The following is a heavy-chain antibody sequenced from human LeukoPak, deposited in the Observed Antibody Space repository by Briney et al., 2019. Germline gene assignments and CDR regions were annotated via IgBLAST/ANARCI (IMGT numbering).Heavy chain of an antibody. CDR1: GGTFSSYA. CDR3: ARDLSSTPHSELDY. J-gene: IGHJ4*02. Sequence: ASVKVSCKASGGTFSSYAISWVRQAAGQGLEWMGRINAGSGGPEYAEDFQGRVTMTRDTSITTASMELSGLTSDDTAIYYCARDLSSTPHSELDYWGQGTLVTVSS. CDR2: INAGSGGP. V-gene: IGHV1-2*06. D-gene: IGHD1-14*01.